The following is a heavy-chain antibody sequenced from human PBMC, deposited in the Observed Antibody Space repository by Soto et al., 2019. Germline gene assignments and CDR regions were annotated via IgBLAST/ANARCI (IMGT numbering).Heavy chain of an antibody. CDR1: GFSLSTSGVG. J-gene: IGHJ4*02. CDR3: AHSILVRYDGSGYHN. V-gene: IGHV2-5*01. D-gene: IGHD3-22*01. Sequence: QITLKESGPPLVKPTQTLTLTCTFSGFSLSTSGVGVGWIRQPPGKSLEWLALIYWNDDKRYSPSLKSRLTTTQDTSKNQVVLRMANVDAVDTATYYCAHSILVRYDGSGYHNWGQGTLGTVSS. CDR2: IYWNDDK.